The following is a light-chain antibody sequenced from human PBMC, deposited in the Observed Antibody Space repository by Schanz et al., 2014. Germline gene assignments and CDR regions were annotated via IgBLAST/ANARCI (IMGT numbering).Light chain of an antibody. Sequence: QSALTQPPSASGSPGQSVTISCTGTSSDVGGYNYVSWYQQHPGKAPKLMIYDVSNRPSGVSNRFSGSKSGNTASLTISGLQAEDEADYYCSSYTSSSNLRYVFGTGTKLTVL. V-gene: IGLV2-14*01. CDR3: SSYTSSSNLRYV. CDR2: DVS. CDR1: SSDVGGYNY. J-gene: IGLJ1*01.